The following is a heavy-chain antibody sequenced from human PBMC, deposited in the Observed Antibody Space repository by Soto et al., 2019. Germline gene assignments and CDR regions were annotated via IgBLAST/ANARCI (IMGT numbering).Heavy chain of an antibody. V-gene: IGHV1-2*04. Sequence: ASVKVSCKASGYTFTGYYMHWVRQAPGQGLEWMGWINPNSGGINYAQKFQGWVTMTRDTSISTAYMELSRLRSDDTAVYYCARAGIIVGATTPEFYYYYGMDVWGQGTTDTVSS. J-gene: IGHJ6*02. CDR2: INPNSGGI. D-gene: IGHD1-26*01. CDR3: ARAGIIVGATTPEFYYYYGMDV. CDR1: GYTFTGYY.